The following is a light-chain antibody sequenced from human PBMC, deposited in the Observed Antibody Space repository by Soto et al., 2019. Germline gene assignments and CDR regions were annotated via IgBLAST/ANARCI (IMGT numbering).Light chain of an antibody. CDR2: EVR. CDR1: MRDVGAYNL. Sequence: QSALTQPASVSGSPGQSITISCAGTMRDVGAYNLVSWYQQHPGRAPHLIIYEVRNRPSGISFRCSGSRSGNTASLTISGLHAEDEAAYYCSSYTSKSSLIFGVGTKLTVL. J-gene: IGLJ2*01. CDR3: SSYTSKSSLI. V-gene: IGLV2-14*01.